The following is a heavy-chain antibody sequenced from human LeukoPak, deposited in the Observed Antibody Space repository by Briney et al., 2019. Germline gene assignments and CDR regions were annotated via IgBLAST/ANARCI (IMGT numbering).Heavy chain of an antibody. CDR2: TYKRSKWYN. D-gene: IGHD3-3*01. J-gene: IGHJ4*02. V-gene: IGHV6-1*01. CDR1: GDSVSSNSAT. Sequence: SQTLSLTCAISGDSVSSNSATWNWIRQSPSRGLEWLGRTYKRSKWYNDYAESVKSRITINPDTSKNQFSLQLNSVTPEDTAVYYCARDHYDFWSGYSKAFDYWGQGTLVTVSS. CDR3: ARDHYDFWSGYSKAFDY.